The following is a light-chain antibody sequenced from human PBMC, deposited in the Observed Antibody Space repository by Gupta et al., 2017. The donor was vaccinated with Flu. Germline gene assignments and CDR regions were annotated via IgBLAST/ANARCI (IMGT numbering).Light chain of an antibody. CDR1: SSDVGGYNY. V-gene: IGLV2-14*01. CDR2: EVS. Sequence: QSALTQPASVSGSPGQSILLSCTGTSSDVGGYNYVLWDQRHPGESPKLMICEVSTRPSGVSIRFSGSKSGDTASLTISGLQAEDEADYYCSSYTSSSTSLVFGTGTKVTVL. J-gene: IGLJ1*01. CDR3: SSYTSSSTSLV.